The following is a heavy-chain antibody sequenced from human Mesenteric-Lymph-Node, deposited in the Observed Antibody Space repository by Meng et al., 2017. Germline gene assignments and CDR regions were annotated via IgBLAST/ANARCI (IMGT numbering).Heavy chain of an antibody. Sequence: SLKISCAASGFTFSSYWMHWVRQAPGKGLEWVSGISWNSGSIGYADSVKGRFTISRDNAKNSLYLQMNSLRAEETALYYCAKDSAGATRPVWGQGTLVTVSS. CDR1: GFTFSSYW. J-gene: IGHJ4*02. CDR2: ISWNSGSI. CDR3: AKDSAGATRPV. D-gene: IGHD1-26*01. V-gene: IGHV3-9*01.